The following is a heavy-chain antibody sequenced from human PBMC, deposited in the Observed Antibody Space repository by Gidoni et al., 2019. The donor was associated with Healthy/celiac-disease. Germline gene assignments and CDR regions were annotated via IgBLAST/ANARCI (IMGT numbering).Heavy chain of an antibody. Sequence: QVQLVESGGGVVQPGRSLRLSCAASGFTFSSYAMHWVRQAPGKGLEWVAVISYDGSNKYYADSVKGRFTISRDNPKNTLYLQMNSLRAEDTAVYYCARDKQLGYWGQGTLVTVSS. V-gene: IGHV3-30-3*01. CDR1: GFTFSSYA. CDR3: ARDKQLGY. CDR2: ISYDGSNK. J-gene: IGHJ4*02. D-gene: IGHD6-6*01.